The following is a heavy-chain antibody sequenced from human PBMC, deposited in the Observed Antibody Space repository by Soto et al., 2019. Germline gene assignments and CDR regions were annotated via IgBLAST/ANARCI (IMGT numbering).Heavy chain of an antibody. J-gene: IGHJ4*02. CDR2: INPSGST. D-gene: IGHD3-10*01. CDR1: GGSFSGYY. V-gene: IGHV4-34*01. Sequence: QVQLQQWGAGLLKPLETLSLTCAVSGGSFSGYYWTWIRQSPGKGLEWIGEINPSGSTNYNPSLKSRVTMSADTSKNQFSLKLSSVTAADTAVYYCASPEGLGRGVIRDWGQGTLVTVSS. CDR3: ASPEGLGRGVIRD.